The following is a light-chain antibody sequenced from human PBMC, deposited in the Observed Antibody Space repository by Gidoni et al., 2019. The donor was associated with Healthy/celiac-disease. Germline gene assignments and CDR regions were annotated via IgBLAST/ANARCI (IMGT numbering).Light chain of an antibody. Sequence: ILSTQSPGTLSLSPGERATLSCRASQSVSSRYLGWYQQKPGQAPRLLIYGASSRATGLPDRFSGSGSGTDFTLTISRLEPEDFAVYYCQQYGSSPRRTFGQGTKVEIK. CDR2: GAS. V-gene: IGKV3-20*01. J-gene: IGKJ1*01. CDR1: QSVSSRY. CDR3: QQYGSSPRRT.